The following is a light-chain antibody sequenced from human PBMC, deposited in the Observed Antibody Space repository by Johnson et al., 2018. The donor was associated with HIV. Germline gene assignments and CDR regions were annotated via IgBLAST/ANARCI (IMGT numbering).Light chain of an antibody. CDR1: SSNIGNNY. V-gene: IGLV1-51*01. CDR2: DNN. CDR3: GAWDSRLRTVC. Sequence: QAVLTQPPSMSAAPGQRVTISCSGSSSNIGNNYVSWYQQVPGAAPKLLIYDNNRRHSGIPDRFSGSKSGTSATLGITGLQTGDEADYYCGAWDSRLRTVCFGTGTKVTVL. J-gene: IGLJ1*01.